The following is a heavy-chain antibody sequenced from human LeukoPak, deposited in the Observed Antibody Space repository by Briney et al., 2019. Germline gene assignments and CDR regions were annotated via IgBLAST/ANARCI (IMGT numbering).Heavy chain of an antibody. CDR3: ARSPPGS. CDR2: INRDGSST. J-gene: IGHJ5*02. D-gene: IGHD7-27*01. V-gene: IGHV3-74*01. CDR1: GFTFSNFW. Sequence: GDSLRLSCAASGFTFSNFWLHWVRQAPRKGLVWVSHINRDGSSTYYADSVKGRFTISRDNAKNTLYLQMNSLRAEDTGVYYCARSPPGSWGQGTLSPCPQ.